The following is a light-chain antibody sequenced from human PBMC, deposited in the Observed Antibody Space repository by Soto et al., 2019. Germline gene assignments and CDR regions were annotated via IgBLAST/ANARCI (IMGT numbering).Light chain of an antibody. CDR2: GAS. Sequence: DIVLKNSPGTLSLSPGERATLSGLAIQSVSNNYLAWYQQKPGQAPRLLIYGASTRATGIPARFSGSGSGTDFTLTISSLEPEDFAVYYCQQHSNWLSITFGQGTLLEIK. J-gene: IGKJ5*01. CDR3: QQHSNWLSIT. CDR1: QSVSNNY. V-gene: IGKV3D-20*02.